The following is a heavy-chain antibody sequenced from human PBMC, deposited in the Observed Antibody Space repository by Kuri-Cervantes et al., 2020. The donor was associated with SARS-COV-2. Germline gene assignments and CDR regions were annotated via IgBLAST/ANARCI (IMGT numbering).Heavy chain of an antibody. CDR2: IYSGGST. Sequence: GESLKISCAASGFTVSSNYMSWVRQAPGKGLEWVSVIYSGGSTYYADSVKGRFTISRDNSKKTLYLQMNSLRVEDTALYYCAPRDYWGQGILVTVSS. CDR1: GFTVSSNY. J-gene: IGHJ4*02. CDR3: APRDY. V-gene: IGHV3-53*01.